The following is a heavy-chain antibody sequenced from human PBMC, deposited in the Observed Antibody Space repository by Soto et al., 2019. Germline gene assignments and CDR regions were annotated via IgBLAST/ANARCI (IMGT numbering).Heavy chain of an antibody. CDR2: IYATGTT. Sequence: SETLSLTCTVSGASISGFYWSWIRKSAGKGLEWIGRIYATGTTDYNPSLKSRVMMSVDTSKKQFSLKLRSVTAADTAVYYCVRDGTKTLRDWFDPWGQGISVTV. V-gene: IGHV4-4*07. J-gene: IGHJ5*02. D-gene: IGHD1-1*01. CDR3: VRDGTKTLRDWFDP. CDR1: GASISGFY.